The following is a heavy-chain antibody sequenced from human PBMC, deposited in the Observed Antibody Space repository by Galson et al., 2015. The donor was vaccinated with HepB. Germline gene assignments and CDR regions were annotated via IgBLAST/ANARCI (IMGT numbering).Heavy chain of an antibody. J-gene: IGHJ4*02. CDR2: IYYSGGT. CDR3: ARQKGTRIPFDY. CDR1: GASISSYY. V-gene: IGHV4-59*08. D-gene: IGHD5-18*01. Sequence: LSLTCTVSGASISSYYWSWIRQPPGKGLQWIGYIYYSGGTNYNPSLKRRVTISSDTSKNQFSLRLNSVTTADTAVYYCARQKGTRIPFDYWGQGTLVAVSS.